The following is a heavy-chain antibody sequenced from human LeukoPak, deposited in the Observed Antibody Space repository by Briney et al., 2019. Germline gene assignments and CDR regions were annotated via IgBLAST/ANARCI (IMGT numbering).Heavy chain of an antibody. V-gene: IGHV3-7*03. J-gene: IGHJ6*02. Sequence: GGSLRLSCAASGFTFSSYWMSWVRQAPGKGLEWVDVDSVKGRFTFSRDNAKNSLYLQMNSLRAEDTAVYFCTSSMRAGYYYYGIDVWGQGTTVTVSS. CDR3: TSSMRAGYYYYGIDV. CDR1: GFTFSSYW.